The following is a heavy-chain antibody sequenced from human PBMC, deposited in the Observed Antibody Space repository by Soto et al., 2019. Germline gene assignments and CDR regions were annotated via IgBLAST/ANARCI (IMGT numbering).Heavy chain of an antibody. CDR3: ARELYDSSGYKTRVHWFDP. CDR1: GGSISSGGYY. CDR2: IYYSGST. J-gene: IGHJ5*02. V-gene: IGHV4-31*03. Sequence: QVQLQESGPGLVKPSQTLSLTCTVSGGSISSGGYYWSWIRQPPGKGLAWIGYIYYSGSTYYNPSLKSRVTIPVDTSKNPFPLKLSSVSAADTAVYYCARELYDSSGYKTRVHWFDPWGQGTLVTVSS. D-gene: IGHD3-22*01.